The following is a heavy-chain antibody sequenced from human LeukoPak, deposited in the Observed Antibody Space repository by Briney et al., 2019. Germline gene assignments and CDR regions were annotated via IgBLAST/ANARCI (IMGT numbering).Heavy chain of an antibody. V-gene: IGHV3-7*01. D-gene: IGHD3-22*01. Sequence: GGSLRLSCAASGFTFSSYWMSWVRQAPGKGLEWVANIKKDGSEKYYVDSVKGRFTISRDNAKTSLYLQMNSLRAEDTAVYYCARDFSDDSSGYYGELDYWGQGTLVTVSS. CDR2: IKKDGSEK. CDR3: ARDFSDDSSGYYGELDY. J-gene: IGHJ4*02. CDR1: GFTFSSYW.